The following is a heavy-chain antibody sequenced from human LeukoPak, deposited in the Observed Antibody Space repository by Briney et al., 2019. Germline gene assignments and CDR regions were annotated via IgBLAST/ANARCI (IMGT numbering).Heavy chain of an antibody. D-gene: IGHD2-2*01. CDR2: INPNSGGT. J-gene: IGHJ5*02. V-gene: IGHV1-2*02. Sequence: ASVKVSCKASGYTFTGYYMHWVRQAPGQGLEWMGWINPNSGGTNYAQKFQGRVTMTRDTSISTAYMELSRLRSDDTAVYYCARFLGSSTSFSDSWGQGTLVTVSS. CDR1: GYTFTGYY. CDR3: ARFLGSSTSFSDS.